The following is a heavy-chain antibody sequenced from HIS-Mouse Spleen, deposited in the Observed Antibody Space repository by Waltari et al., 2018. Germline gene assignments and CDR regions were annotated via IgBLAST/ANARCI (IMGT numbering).Heavy chain of an antibody. CDR3: AKDSGSKEWLLQFDY. D-gene: IGHD3-3*01. CDR1: GFTFSSYG. Sequence: QVQLVESGGGVVQPGRYLRLCCAASGFTFSSYGMHWVRQAPGKGLGWVSVIWYDVSKKYYADSVKGRFTISRDNSKNTLYLQMNSLRAEDTAVYYCAKDSGSKEWLLQFDYWGQGTLVTVSS. J-gene: IGHJ4*02. CDR2: IWYDVSKK. V-gene: IGHV3-33*06.